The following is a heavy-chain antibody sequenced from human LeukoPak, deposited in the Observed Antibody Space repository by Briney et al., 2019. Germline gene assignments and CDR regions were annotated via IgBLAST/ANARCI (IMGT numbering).Heavy chain of an antibody. D-gene: IGHD4-11*01. CDR1: GFVFKNYW. V-gene: IGHV3-7*01. Sequence: PGGSLRLSCAASGFVFKNYWMSWVRQAPGKGLEWLANINYDGSQKYHVDSVKGRFTVSRDNAKNSLYLQMNSLRVEDTAVYYCARDRATVTANDAFDIWGQGTMVTVSS. J-gene: IGHJ3*02. CDR2: INYDGSQK. CDR3: ARDRATVTANDAFDI.